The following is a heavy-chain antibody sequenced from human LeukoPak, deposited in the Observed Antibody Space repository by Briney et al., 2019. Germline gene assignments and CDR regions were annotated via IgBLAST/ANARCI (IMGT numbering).Heavy chain of an antibody. CDR1: GFTFSDYY. J-gene: IGHJ3*02. Sequence: PGGSLRLSCAASGFTFSDYYMSWIRQAPGKGLEWVSYISSSGSTIYYADSVKGRFTISRDNAKNSLYLQMNSLRAEDTAVYYCARMYSNPSDDAFDIWGQGTMVTVSS. D-gene: IGHD6-13*01. CDR3: ARMYSNPSDDAFDI. V-gene: IGHV3-11*01. CDR2: ISSSGSTI.